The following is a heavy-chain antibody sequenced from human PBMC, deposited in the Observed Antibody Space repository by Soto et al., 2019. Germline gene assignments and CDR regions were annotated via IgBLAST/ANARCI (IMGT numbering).Heavy chain of an antibody. CDR2: ISSSSSYI. D-gene: IGHD6-6*01. CDR3: AXNPETEYSSSSDLWFDP. CDR1: GFTFSSYS. Sequence: GGSLRLSCSASGFTFSSYSMNWVRQAPGKGLEWVSSISSSSSYIYYADSVKGRFTISRDNAKNSLYLQMNSLRAEDTAVYYCAXNPETEYSSSSDLWFDPWGQGTLVTVSS. V-gene: IGHV3-21*01. J-gene: IGHJ5*02.